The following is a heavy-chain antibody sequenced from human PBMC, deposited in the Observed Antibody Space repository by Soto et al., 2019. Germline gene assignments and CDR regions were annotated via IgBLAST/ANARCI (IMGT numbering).Heavy chain of an antibody. CDR2: IYSGGNT. J-gene: IGHJ4*02. CDR3: GRGSSGSSGTLRFDY. CDR1: GFSVSSNY. V-gene: IGHV3-53*01. D-gene: IGHD3-22*01. Sequence: LRLSCVATGFSVSSNYMSWVRQAPGKGLEWVSAIYSGGNTYYADSVEGQFSISRDSSKNTLFLQMNGLRAEDTAMYYCGRGSSGSSGTLRFDYWDQGTLVAVSS.